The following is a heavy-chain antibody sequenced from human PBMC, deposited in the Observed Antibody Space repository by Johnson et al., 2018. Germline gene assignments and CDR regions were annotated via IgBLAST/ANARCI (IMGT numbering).Heavy chain of an antibody. D-gene: IGHD5-12*01. J-gene: IGHJ6*02. Sequence: QVQLVQSGAEVKKPGSSVKVSCKASGGTFSSYAISWVRQAPGQGLEWMGGIIPIFGTANYAQKFQGRVTITADESTSTAYMELSSLRSEDTAVDYCARGRGGLRTPPDLYYYYGMDVWGQGTTVTVSS. CDR1: GGTFSSYA. CDR3: ARGRGGLRTPPDLYYYYGMDV. V-gene: IGHV1-69*01. CDR2: IIPIFGTA.